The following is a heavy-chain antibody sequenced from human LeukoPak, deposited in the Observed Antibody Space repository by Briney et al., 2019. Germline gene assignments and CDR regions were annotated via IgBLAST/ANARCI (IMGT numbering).Heavy chain of an antibody. CDR2: INSDGSST. CDR1: GFTSSSYW. J-gene: IGHJ3*02. V-gene: IGHV3-74*01. CDR3: VATSTYSDAFDI. Sequence: GGSLRLSCAASGFTSSSYWMHWVRQAPGKGLVWVSRINSDGSSTSYADSVKGRFTISRDNAKNTLYLQMNSLRAEDTAVYYCVATSTYSDAFDIWGQGTMVTVSS. D-gene: IGHD5-12*01.